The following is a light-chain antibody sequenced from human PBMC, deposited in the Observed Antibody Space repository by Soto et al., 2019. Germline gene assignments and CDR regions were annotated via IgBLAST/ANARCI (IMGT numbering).Light chain of an antibody. CDR2: LEGSGSY. CDR3: ETWDTLV. Sequence: QLVLTQSSSASASLGSSVKLTCTLSSGHSSYIIAWHQQQPGKAPRYLMKLEGSGSYNKGSGVPDRFSGSSSGADRYLTISNLQFEDEADYYCETWDTLVFGGGTKVTVL. V-gene: IGLV4-60*02. CDR1: SGHSSYI. J-gene: IGLJ3*02.